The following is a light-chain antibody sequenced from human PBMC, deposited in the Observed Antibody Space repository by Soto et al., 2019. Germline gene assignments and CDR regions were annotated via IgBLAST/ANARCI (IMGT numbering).Light chain of an antibody. V-gene: IGKV3-20*01. Sequence: EIVLTQSQGTLSLSPGGRATLSCRASQSVSRNYVAWYQQKPGHSPRLLIYGASNRASGIPARFSGSASGAHFTFSISRLEPEDFAMYSCQQYGSTPLTFGGWTKVEIK. J-gene: IGKJ4*01. CDR3: QQYGSTPLT. CDR2: GAS. CDR1: QSVSRNY.